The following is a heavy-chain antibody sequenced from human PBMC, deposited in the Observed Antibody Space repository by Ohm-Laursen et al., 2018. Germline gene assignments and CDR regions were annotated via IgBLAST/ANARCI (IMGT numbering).Heavy chain of an antibody. V-gene: IGHV4-34*01. CDR3: AREVIMITFGGVIVDYYGMDV. J-gene: IGHJ6*02. D-gene: IGHD3-16*02. CDR2: INHSGST. Sequence: TLSLTCAVSGGSFSGYYWSWIRQPPGKGLEWIGEINHSGSTNYNPSLKSRVTISVDTSKNQFSLKLRSVTAADTAVYYCAREVIMITFGGVIVDYYGMDVWGQGTTVTVSS. CDR1: GGSFSGYY.